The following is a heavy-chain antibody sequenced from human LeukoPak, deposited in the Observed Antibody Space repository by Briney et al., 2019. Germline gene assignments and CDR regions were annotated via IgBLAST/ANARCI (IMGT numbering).Heavy chain of an antibody. V-gene: IGHV3-7*01. CDR1: GFTFSSFW. J-gene: IGHJ4*02. Sequence: PGGSLRLSCAASGFTFSSFWMSWVRQAPGKGLEWVANIKTDGSEKYYVDPVKGRFTISRDNAKNSLSLQMNSLSAEDTAVYYCTRDWGGVAAGIDYWGQGTLVTVSS. CDR2: IKTDGSEK. CDR3: TRDWGGVAAGIDY. D-gene: IGHD6-13*01.